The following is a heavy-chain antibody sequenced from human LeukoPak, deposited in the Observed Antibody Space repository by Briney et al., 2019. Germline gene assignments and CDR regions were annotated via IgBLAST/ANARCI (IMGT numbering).Heavy chain of an antibody. D-gene: IGHD5-24*01. J-gene: IGHJ4*02. CDR1: GYTFTSYG. Sequence: ASVKVSCKASGYTFTSYGISWVRQAPGQGLEWMGWINPNSGGTNYAQKFQGRVTMTRDTSISTAYMELSRLRSDDTAVYYCARARDVEMATSDWGQGTLVTVSS. CDR2: INPNSGGT. V-gene: IGHV1-2*02. CDR3: ARARDVEMATSD.